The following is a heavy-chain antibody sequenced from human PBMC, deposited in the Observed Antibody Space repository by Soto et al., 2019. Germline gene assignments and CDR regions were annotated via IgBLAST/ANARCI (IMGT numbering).Heavy chain of an antibody. CDR1: GGSISSYY. V-gene: IGHV4-59*08. CDR2: IYYSGST. J-gene: IGHJ6*03. CDR3: ARSVGPNYYYYYYMDV. Sequence: PSETLSLTCTVSGGSISSYYWSWIRQPPGKGLEWIGYIYYSGSTNYNPSLKSRVTISVDTSKNQFSLKLSSVTAADTAVYYCARSVGPNYYYYYYMDVWGKGTTVTVSS.